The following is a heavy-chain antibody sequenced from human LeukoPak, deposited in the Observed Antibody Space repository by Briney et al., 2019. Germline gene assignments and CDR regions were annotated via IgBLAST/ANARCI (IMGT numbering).Heavy chain of an antibody. Sequence: SETLSLTCAVYGGSFSGYYWSWIRQPPGKGLEWIGYIYYSGSTNYNPSLKSRVTISVDTSKNQFSLKLSSVTAADTAVYYCAREEAAAGLFDYWGQGTLVTVSS. CDR3: AREEAAAGLFDY. V-gene: IGHV4-59*01. CDR2: IYYSGST. J-gene: IGHJ4*02. CDR1: GGSFSGYY. D-gene: IGHD6-13*01.